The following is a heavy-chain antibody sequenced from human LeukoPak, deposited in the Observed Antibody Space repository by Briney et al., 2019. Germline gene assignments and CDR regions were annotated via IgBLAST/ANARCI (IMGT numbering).Heavy chain of an antibody. Sequence: GGSLRLSCAASVFTFNSYAMSWVPEAPGEGLECVSAISGSGGGAVCGDSVKGRFTISRDNSKNTLYLQMNSLRAEDTAVYYCAKDLKSWELPNYWGQGTLVTVSS. CDR2: ISGSGGGA. V-gene: IGHV3-23*01. J-gene: IGHJ4*02. D-gene: IGHD1-26*01. CDR1: VFTFNSYA. CDR3: AKDLKSWELPNY.